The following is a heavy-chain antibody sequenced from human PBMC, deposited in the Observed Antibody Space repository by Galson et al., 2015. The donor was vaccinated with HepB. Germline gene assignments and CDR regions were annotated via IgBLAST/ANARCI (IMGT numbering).Heavy chain of an antibody. CDR2: INTNTGSP. D-gene: IGHD5-24*01. J-gene: IGHJ5*02. Sequence: SVKVSCKASGYTFISYAISWVRQAPGQGLEWMGWINTNTGSPTYAQGFTGRFVFSLDTSVSTAYLQISSLKAEDTAVFYCARRDGNNWFDPWGQGTLVTVSS. CDR1: GYTFISYA. CDR3: ARRDGNNWFDP. V-gene: IGHV7-4-1*02.